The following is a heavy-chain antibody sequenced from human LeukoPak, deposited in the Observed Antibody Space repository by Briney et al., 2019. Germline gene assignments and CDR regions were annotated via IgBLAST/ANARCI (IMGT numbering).Heavy chain of an antibody. CDR3: APTPEAYTSNWNV. Sequence: GASVKVSCKTSGYSFTDDYVQWLRQAPGQGLEWVGWINPGSGFTNYAQKFQGRVTMTRDTSISTAYMEVRGLRPDDTAVYYCAPTPEAYTSNWNVWGQGTLVTVSS. D-gene: IGHD1-1*01. CDR1: GYSFTDDY. J-gene: IGHJ4*02. V-gene: IGHV1-2*02. CDR2: INPGSGFT.